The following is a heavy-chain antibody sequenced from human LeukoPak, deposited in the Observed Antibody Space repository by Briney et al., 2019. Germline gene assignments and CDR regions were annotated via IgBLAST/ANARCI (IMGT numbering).Heavy chain of an antibody. Sequence: SETLSLTCAVYGGSFSGYYWSWIRQPPGKGLEWIGYIYYSGSTNYNPSLKSRVTISVDTSKNQFSLKLSSVTAADTAVYYCARPQDYGDGAFDIWGQGTMVTVSS. CDR1: GGSFSGYY. J-gene: IGHJ3*02. CDR2: IYYSGST. CDR3: ARPQDYGDGAFDI. V-gene: IGHV4-59*08. D-gene: IGHD4-17*01.